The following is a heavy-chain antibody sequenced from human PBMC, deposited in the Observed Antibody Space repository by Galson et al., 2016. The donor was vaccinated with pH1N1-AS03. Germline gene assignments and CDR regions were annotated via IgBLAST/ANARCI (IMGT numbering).Heavy chain of an antibody. CDR1: GYTFTSYY. CDR2: INPSDGNT. V-gene: IGHV1-46*01. D-gene: IGHD4/OR15-4a*01. J-gene: IGHJ6*02. CDR3: ARVSAGLTGYYYAMDV. Sequence: SVKVSCKVSGYTFTSYYIHWVRQAPGQGREWMGIINPSDGNTKYAQRFQGRVTMTRDTSTSTVYMELSSLRSDDTAVYYCARVSAGLTGYYYAMDVWGQGTTVTVSS.